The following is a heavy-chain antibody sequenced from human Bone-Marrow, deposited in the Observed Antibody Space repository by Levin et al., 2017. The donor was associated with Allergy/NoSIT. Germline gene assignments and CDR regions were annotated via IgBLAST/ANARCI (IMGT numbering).Heavy chain of an antibody. V-gene: IGHV3-33*08. D-gene: IGHD1-14*01. CDR2: IWYEGSRK. CDR3: ARDNLAENRPENVFDV. J-gene: IGHJ3*01. Sequence: PGESLKISCAASGFNMSRYGMHWVRQAPGKGLEWVAVIWYEGSRKDYGDTVKGRFTISRDNSKNTLNLQMSSLSAEDTAVYYCARDNLAENRPENVFDVWGQGTMVTVSS. CDR1: GFNMSRYG.